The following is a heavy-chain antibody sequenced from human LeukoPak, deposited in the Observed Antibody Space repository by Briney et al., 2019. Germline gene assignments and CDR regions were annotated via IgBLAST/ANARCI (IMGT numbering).Heavy chain of an antibody. CDR1: GGSISSSSYY. V-gene: IGHV4-39*01. Sequence: SETLSLTCTVSGGSISSSSYYWGWIRQPPGKGLEWIGSIYYSGSTYYNPSLKSRVTISVDTSKNQFSLELSSVTAADTAVYYCARHVEMATIYFDYWGQGTLVTVSS. CDR2: IYYSGST. CDR3: ARHVEMATIYFDY. J-gene: IGHJ4*02. D-gene: IGHD5-24*01.